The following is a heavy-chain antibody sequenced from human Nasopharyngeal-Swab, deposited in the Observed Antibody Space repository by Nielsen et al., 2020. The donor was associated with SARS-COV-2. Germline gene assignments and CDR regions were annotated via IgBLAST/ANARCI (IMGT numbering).Heavy chain of an antibody. CDR1: GFTFSSYG. J-gene: IGHJ6*02. Sequence: GGSLRLSCAASGFTFSSYGMHWVRQAPGKGLEWVAVISYDGSNKYYADSVKGRFTISRDNSKNTLYLQMNSLRAEDTAVYYCARDGAAFSKYYYDSSGPTRPYGMDVWGQGTTVTVSS. CDR3: ARDGAAFSKYYYDSSGPTRPYGMDV. D-gene: IGHD3-22*01. CDR2: ISYDGSNK. V-gene: IGHV3-30*03.